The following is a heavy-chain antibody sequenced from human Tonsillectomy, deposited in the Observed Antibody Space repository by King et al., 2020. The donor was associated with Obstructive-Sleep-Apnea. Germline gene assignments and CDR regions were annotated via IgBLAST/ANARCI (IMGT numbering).Heavy chain of an antibody. V-gene: IGHV4-59*08. Sequence: VQLQESGPGLVKPSETLSLTCTVSGGSISSYYWSWIRQPPGKGLEWIGYIYYSGSTNYNPSLKSRVTISVDTSKNPFSLKLSSVTAADTAVYYWAREESGYSYGHFDYWGQGTLVTVSS. CDR2: IYYSGST. D-gene: IGHD5-18*01. J-gene: IGHJ4*02. CDR3: AREESGYSYGHFDY. CDR1: GGSISSYY.